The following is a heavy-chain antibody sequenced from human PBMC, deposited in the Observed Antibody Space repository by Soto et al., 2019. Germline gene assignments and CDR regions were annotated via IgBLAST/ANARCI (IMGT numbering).Heavy chain of an antibody. D-gene: IGHD3-10*01. V-gene: IGHV3-74*01. CDR3: AKRGVNTVCLSY. CDR2: INTDGSST. J-gene: IGHJ4*02. CDR1: GFTFSSFW. Sequence: EVQLVESGGGLVQPGGSLRLSCAVSGFTFSSFWMNWVRQAPGEGLVWVSRINTDGSSTSYADSVTGRFTISRDNANNTLYLQMPSLGVEDTAMLYFAKRGVNTVCLSYWGQGTLVTGSS.